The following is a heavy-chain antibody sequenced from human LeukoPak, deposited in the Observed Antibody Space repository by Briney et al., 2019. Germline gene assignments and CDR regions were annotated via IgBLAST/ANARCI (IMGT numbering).Heavy chain of an antibody. J-gene: IGHJ4*01. CDR2: IKQDGGEK. D-gene: IGHD6-13*01. Sequence: GGSLRLSCAVSGFTFSSYWMNWVRQAPGKGLEWVASIKQDGGEKSYVDSEKGRFTISRDNAKNSLYLQMSSLRAEDTAVYYCARDGTAAGLYFDLWGQGTLVTVSS. CDR1: GFTFSSYW. CDR3: ARDGTAAGLYFDL. V-gene: IGHV3-7*01.